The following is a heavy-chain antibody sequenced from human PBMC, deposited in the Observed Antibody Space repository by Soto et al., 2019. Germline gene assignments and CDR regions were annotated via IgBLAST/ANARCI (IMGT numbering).Heavy chain of an antibody. CDR2: IWYDGSNK. Sequence: QVQLVESGGGVVQPGRSLRLSCAASGFTFSSYGMHWVRQAPGKGLEWVAVIWYDGSNKYYADSVKGRFTISRDNSKNTLYLQMNSLRAEDTAVYYCARDIFSDYGCDYWGQGTLVTVSS. CDR1: GFTFSSYG. D-gene: IGHD3-10*01. V-gene: IGHV3-33*01. CDR3: ARDIFSDYGCDY. J-gene: IGHJ4*02.